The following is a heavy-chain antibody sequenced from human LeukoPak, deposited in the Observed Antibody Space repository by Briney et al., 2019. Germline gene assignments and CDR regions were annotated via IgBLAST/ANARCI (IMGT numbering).Heavy chain of an antibody. CDR1: GFSFSSYD. V-gene: IGHV3-23*01. CDR3: ASASRYCGGDCWVS. CDR2: ISGSGGST. Sequence: GGSLRLSCAASGFSFSSYDMDWVRQAPGKGLEWVSAISGSGGSTYYADSVKGRFTISRDNSKNTLYLQMNSLRAEDTAVYYCASASRYCGGDCWVSWGQGTLVTVSS. D-gene: IGHD2-21*02. J-gene: IGHJ4*02.